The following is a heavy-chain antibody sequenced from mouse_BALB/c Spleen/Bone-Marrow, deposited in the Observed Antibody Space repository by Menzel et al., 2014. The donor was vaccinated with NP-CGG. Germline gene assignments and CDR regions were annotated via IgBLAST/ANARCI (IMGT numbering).Heavy chain of an antibody. CDR2: IRLKSNNYAT. D-gene: IGHD1-3*01. J-gene: IGHJ4*01. V-gene: IGHV6-6*02. Sequence: DVQLVESGGGLVQPGGSMKLSCVASGFTFSNYWMNWVRQSPEKGLEWVAEIRLKSNNYATHYAEPVKGRFTISRDDSRMSVCRQMNKVRAEDTGNYYCTRRGSGYAMDYWGQGTSVTVSS. CDR1: GFTFSNYW. CDR3: TRRGSGYAMDY.